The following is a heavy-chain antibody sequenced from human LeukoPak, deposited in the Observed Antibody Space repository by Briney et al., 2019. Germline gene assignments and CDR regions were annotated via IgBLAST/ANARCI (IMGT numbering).Heavy chain of an antibody. CDR1: GYTFTGYY. Sequence: ASVKVSCKASGYTFTGYYMHWVRQAPGQGLEWMGWISAYNGNTNYAQKLQGRVTMTTDTSTSTAYMELRSLRSDDTAVYYCARVDDSSGYYYVDYWGQGTLVTVSS. D-gene: IGHD3-22*01. CDR3: ARVDDSSGYYYVDY. J-gene: IGHJ4*02. V-gene: IGHV1-18*04. CDR2: ISAYNGNT.